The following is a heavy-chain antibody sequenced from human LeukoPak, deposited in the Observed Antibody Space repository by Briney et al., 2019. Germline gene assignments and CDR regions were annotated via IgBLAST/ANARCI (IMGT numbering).Heavy chain of an antibody. CDR1: GFTFSTSW. J-gene: IGHJ4*02. Sequence: GGSLRLSCAASGFTFSTSWMSWVRQAPGKGLEWVANIKHDASETNYVDSVKGRFTISRGNAKNSLYLQMNCLRAEDTAVYYCARPRVPDSWGQGTLVTVSS. CDR2: IKHDASET. V-gene: IGHV3-7*01. CDR3: ARPRVPDS.